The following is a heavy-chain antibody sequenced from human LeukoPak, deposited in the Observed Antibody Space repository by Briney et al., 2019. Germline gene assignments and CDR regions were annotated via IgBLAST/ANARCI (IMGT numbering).Heavy chain of an antibody. Sequence: LRLSCAASGFTFSSYSMNWVRQHPGKGLEWIGYIYYNGSTYYNPSLKSRVTISVDTSKNQFSLKLSSVTAADTAVYYCARVFGDPEYYFDYWGQGTLVTVSS. CDR1: GFTFSSYS. J-gene: IGHJ4*02. CDR3: ARVFGDPEYYFDY. D-gene: IGHD3-10*02. CDR2: IYYNGST. V-gene: IGHV4-31*02.